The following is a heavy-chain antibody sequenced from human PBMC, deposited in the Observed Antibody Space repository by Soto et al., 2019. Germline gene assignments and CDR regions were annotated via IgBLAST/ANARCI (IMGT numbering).Heavy chain of an antibody. CDR2: IYVGDSDA. Sequence: PGESLKISCRGSGFTFSNSWIAWVRQMPGKGLEWMGIIYVGDSDARYSPSFQGQVNISADKSISTAYLQWTSLKASDTALYYCARHTHYFSMDVWGRGTAVTVSS. CDR3: ARHTHYFSMDV. CDR1: GFTFSNSW. V-gene: IGHV5-51*01. J-gene: IGHJ6*02.